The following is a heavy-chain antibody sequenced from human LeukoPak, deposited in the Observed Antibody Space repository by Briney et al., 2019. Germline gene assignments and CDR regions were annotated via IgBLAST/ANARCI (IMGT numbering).Heavy chain of an antibody. CDR3: AKVAGDRMDY. CDR1: GYTFATYG. D-gene: IGHD6-13*01. J-gene: IGHJ4*02. Sequence: GASEKVSCKASGYTFATYGFCWVRQAPGHGLEWMGWISANTGKTDYAQKFLGRVTMTTDTSTSTAYMELRSLRPDDTAVYYCAKVAGDRMDYWGQGTLLTVSS. CDR2: ISANTGKT. V-gene: IGHV1-18*01.